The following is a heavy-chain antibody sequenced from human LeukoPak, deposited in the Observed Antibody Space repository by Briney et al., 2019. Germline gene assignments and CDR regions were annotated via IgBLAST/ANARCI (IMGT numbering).Heavy chain of an antibody. CDR2: ISSSSSTI. J-gene: IGHJ4*02. V-gene: IGHV3-48*01. D-gene: IGHD3-22*01. CDR1: GFTFSSYS. Sequence: GGSLRLSCAASGFTFSSYSMNWVRQAPGKGLEWVSYISSSSSTIYYADSVKGRFTISRDNAKNSLYLQMNSLRAEDTAVYYCARGVTYYYDSSGYFDYWGQGTLVTVSS. CDR3: ARGVTYYYDSSGYFDY.